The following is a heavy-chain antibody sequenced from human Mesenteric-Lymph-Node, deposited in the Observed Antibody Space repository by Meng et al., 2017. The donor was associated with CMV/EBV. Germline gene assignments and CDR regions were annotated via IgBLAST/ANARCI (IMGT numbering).Heavy chain of an antibody. J-gene: IGHJ4*02. CDR2: ISSSGSTI. V-gene: IGHV3-48*04. Sequence: GESLKISCAASGFTFSSYSMNWVRQAPGKGLEWVSYISSSGSTIYYADSVKGRFTISRDNAKNSLYLQMNSLRAEDTAVYYCARDSDRFVVVPAAILGYWGQGTLVTVSS. CDR1: GFTFSSYS. CDR3: ARDSDRFVVVPAAILGY. D-gene: IGHD2-2*01.